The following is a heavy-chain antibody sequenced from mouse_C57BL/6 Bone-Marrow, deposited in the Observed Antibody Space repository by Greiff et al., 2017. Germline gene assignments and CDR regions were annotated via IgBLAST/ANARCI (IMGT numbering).Heavy chain of an antibody. V-gene: IGHV14-4*01. CDR2: IDPENGDT. CDR3: TTRSTVVATDAMDY. J-gene: IGHJ4*01. Sequence: VQLKESGAELVRPGASVKLSCTASGFNIKDDYMHWVKQRPEQGLEWIGWIDPENGDTEYASKFQGTATITADPSSNTAYLQLSSLTSEDTAVYYCTTRSTVVATDAMDYWGQGTSVTVSS. CDR1: GFNIKDDY. D-gene: IGHD1-1*01.